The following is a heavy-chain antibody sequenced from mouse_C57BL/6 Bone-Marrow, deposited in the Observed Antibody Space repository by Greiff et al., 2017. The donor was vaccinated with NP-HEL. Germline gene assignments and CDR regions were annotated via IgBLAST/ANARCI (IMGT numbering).Heavy chain of an antibody. Sequence: QVQLQQPGAELVRPGTSVKLSCKASGYTFTSYWMHWVKQRPGQGLEWIGVIDPSDSYTNYNQKFKGKATLTVDTSSSTAYMQLSSLTSEDSAVYYCARNYYGSSRGYFDVWGTGTTVTVSS. CDR2: IDPSDSYT. V-gene: IGHV1-59*01. J-gene: IGHJ1*03. D-gene: IGHD1-1*01. CDR1: GYTFTSYW. CDR3: ARNYYGSSRGYFDV.